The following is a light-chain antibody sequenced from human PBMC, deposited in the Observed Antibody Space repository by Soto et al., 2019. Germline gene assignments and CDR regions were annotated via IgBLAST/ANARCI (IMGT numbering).Light chain of an antibody. CDR3: QQYNSYSGT. CDR1: QNILTY. V-gene: IGKV1-9*01. Sequence: DIQMTQSPPFLSASVGDIVTITCRASQNILTYLTWYQQKPGKTPTVLIYAASTLQSGVPSRFSGSGSGTEFTLTISSLQPDDFATYYCQQYNSYSGTFGQGTKVDIK. J-gene: IGKJ1*01. CDR2: AAS.